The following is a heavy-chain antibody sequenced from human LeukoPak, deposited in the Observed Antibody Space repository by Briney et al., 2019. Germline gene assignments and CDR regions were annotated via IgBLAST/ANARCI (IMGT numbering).Heavy chain of an antibody. CDR1: GGSISSGGYY. J-gene: IGHJ5*02. CDR3: ARRVAVAGIPGWFDP. D-gene: IGHD6-19*01. Sequence: PSQTLSLTCTVSGGSISSGGYYWSWIRQHPGKGLEWIGYIYYSGSTYYNPSLKSRVTISVDTSKNQFSLKLSSVTAADTAVYYCARRVAVAGIPGWFDPWGQGTLVTVSS. V-gene: IGHV4-31*03. CDR2: IYYSGST.